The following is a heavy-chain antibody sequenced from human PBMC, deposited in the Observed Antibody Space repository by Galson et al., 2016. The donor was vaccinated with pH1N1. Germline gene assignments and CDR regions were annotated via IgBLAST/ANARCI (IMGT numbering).Heavy chain of an antibody. CDR1: GFSFGSHW. CDR2: INQDGNGK. D-gene: IGHD5-18*01. V-gene: IGHV3-7*04. Sequence: SLRLSCAASGFSFGSHWMTWVRQAAGKGLEWVANINQDGNGKYYVDSVKGRFTTSRDNAQNSLYLQIDNLRVDDTAVYYCARKYSGLDYWGQGTLVTVSS. CDR3: ARKYSGLDY. J-gene: IGHJ4*02.